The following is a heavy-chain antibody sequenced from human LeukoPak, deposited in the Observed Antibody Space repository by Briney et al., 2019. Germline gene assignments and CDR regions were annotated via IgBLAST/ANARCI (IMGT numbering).Heavy chain of an antibody. V-gene: IGHV3-33*01. J-gene: IGHJ4*02. CDR2: IWYDGSNK. D-gene: IGHD3-22*01. Sequence: PGRSLRLSCAASGFTFSSYGMHWVRQAPGKGLEWVAAIWYDGSNKYYADSVKGRFTISRDNSKNTLYLQMNSLRAEDTAVYYCARDRGGYYYDSSGLDYWGQGTLVTVSS. CDR1: GFTFSSYG. CDR3: ARDRGGYYYDSSGLDY.